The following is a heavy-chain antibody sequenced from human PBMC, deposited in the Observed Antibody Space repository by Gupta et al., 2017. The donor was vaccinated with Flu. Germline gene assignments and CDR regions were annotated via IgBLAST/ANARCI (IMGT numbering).Heavy chain of an antibody. CDR1: GFTFDDYA. V-gene: IGHV3-9*01. CDR3: AKDISGGSGAFDY. CDR2: ISWNSGSI. Sequence: EVQLVESGGGLVQPGRSLRLSCAASGFTFDDYAMPWVRQAPGKGLEWVSGISWNSGSIGYADSVKGRFTISRDNAKNSLYLQMNSLRAEDTALYYCAKDISGGSGAFDYWGQGTLVTVSS. D-gene: IGHD3-10*01. J-gene: IGHJ4*02.